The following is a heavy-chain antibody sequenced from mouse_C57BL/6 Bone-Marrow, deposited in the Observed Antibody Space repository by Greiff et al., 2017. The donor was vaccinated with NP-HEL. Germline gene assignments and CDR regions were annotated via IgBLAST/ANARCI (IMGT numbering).Heavy chain of an antibody. V-gene: IGHV1-74*01. Sequence: QQRPGQGLEWIGRIHPSDSDTNYNQKFKGKATLTVDKSSSTAYMQLSSLTSEDSAVYYCAIKGLYYDYFYWYFDVWGTGTTVTVSS. CDR2: IHPSDSDT. CDR3: AIKGLYYDYFYWYFDV. J-gene: IGHJ1*03. D-gene: IGHD2-4*01.